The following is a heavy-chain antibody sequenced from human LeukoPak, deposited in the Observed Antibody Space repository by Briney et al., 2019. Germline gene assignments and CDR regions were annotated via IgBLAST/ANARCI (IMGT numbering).Heavy chain of an antibody. CDR1: GYTFTSCY. D-gene: IGHD2-15*01. J-gene: IGHJ3*02. CDR2: INPSGGST. CDR3: ARAHGYCSGGSCYQHDAFDI. V-gene: IGHV1-46*01. Sequence: ASVKVSCKASGYTFTSCYMHWVRQAPGQGLEWMGIINPSGGSTSYAQKFQGRVTMTRDTSTSTVYMELSSLRSEDTAVYYCARAHGYCSGGSCYQHDAFDIWGQGTMVTVSS.